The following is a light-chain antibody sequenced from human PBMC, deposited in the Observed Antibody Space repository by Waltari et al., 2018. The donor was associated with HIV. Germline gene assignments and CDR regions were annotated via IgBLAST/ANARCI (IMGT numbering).Light chain of an antibody. CDR3: CSFAGSYIV. CDR2: DVR. V-gene: IGLV2-11*01. J-gene: IGLJ1*01. Sequence: QSALTQPRSVSGSPGKSVTISCPGTSSDVGAYHRVSWYQQHPGKAPKVVIYDVRERPAGVPDRFSGSKSANTASLTISGLQADDEADYHCCSFAGSYIVFGTGTKVTVL. CDR1: SSDVGAYHR.